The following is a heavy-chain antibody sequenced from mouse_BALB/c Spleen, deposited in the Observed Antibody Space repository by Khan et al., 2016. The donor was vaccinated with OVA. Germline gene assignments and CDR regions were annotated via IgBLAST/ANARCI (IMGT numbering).Heavy chain of an antibody. CDR1: GYTFTNYG. CDR2: IYTYTGEP. CDR3: ARGSSRAMDY. V-gene: IGHV9-3-1*01. D-gene: IGHD1-1*01. Sequence: QIQLVQSGPELKKPGETVKISCKASGYTFTNYGMNWVKQAPGTGLKWMGWIYTYTGEPTYADDFKGRFAFSLEYSACTAILQINNLTNDDTATDFCARGSSRAMDYWGQGTSVTVSA. J-gene: IGHJ4*01.